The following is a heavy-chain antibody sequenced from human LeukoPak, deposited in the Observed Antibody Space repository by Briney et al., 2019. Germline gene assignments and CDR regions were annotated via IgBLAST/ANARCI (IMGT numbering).Heavy chain of an antibody. Sequence: GASVKVSCKASGYTFTGYYMHWVRQAPGQGLEWMGWINPNSGGTNYAQKFQGRVTMTRDASISTAYMELSRLRSDDTAVYYCARPRYNWNPGWFDPWGQGTLVTVSS. D-gene: IGHD1-20*01. V-gene: IGHV1-2*02. J-gene: IGHJ5*02. CDR1: GYTFTGYY. CDR2: INPNSGGT. CDR3: ARPRYNWNPGWFDP.